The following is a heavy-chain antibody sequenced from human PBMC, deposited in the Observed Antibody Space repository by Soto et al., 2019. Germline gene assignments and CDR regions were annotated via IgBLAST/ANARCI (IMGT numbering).Heavy chain of an antibody. CDR2: IYPGDSDT. Sequence: GESLKISCKGSGYSVTSYWIGWVRQIPGKGLEWMGIIYPGDSDTRYSPSFQGQVTISADKSVSTAYLQWSSLKASDTAMYYCARALGSGSYYPKPYYYGMDVWGQGTTVTVSS. J-gene: IGHJ6*02. CDR1: GYSVTSYW. V-gene: IGHV5-51*01. D-gene: IGHD3-10*01. CDR3: ARALGSGSYYPKPYYYGMDV.